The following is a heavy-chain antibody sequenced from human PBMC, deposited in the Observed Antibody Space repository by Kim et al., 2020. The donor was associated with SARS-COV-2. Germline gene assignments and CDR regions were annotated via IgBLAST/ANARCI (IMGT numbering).Heavy chain of an antibody. J-gene: IGHJ6*02. D-gene: IGHD3-10*01. CDR2: IYYSGST. CDR1: GGSVSSGSYY. CDR3: ARDRLPMVRGVQRSDYYYYYGMDV. V-gene: IGHV4-61*01. Sequence: SETLSLTCTVSGGSVSSGSYYWSWIRQPPGKGLEWIGYIYYSGSTNYNPSLKSRVTISVDTSKNQFSLKLSSVTAADTAVYYCARDRLPMVRGVQRSDYYYYYGMDVWGQGTTVTVSS.